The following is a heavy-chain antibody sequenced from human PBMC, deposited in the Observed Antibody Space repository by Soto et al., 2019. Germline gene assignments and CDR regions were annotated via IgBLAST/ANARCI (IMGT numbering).Heavy chain of an antibody. Sequence: QVQLVESGGGVVQPGRSLRLSCAASGFTFSSYGMHWVRQAPGKGLEWVAVIWYDGGEKYYADSVKGRFTISRDNSKNTLYLQMHSLSAEDTAVYYCARYVSSRYNNWIDPWGQGTLVTVSS. J-gene: IGHJ5*02. CDR2: IWYDGGEK. D-gene: IGHD6-13*01. CDR1: GFTFSSYG. V-gene: IGHV3-33*01. CDR3: ARYVSSRYNNWIDP.